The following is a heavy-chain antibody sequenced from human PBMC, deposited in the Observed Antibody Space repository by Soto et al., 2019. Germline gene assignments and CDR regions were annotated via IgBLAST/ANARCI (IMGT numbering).Heavy chain of an antibody. V-gene: IGHV4-34*01. CDR2: INHSGST. CDR3: ARGVRDARYFQH. J-gene: IGHJ1*01. D-gene: IGHD2-8*01. CDR1: GGSFSGYY. Sequence: LRETLSLTCAVYGGSFSGYYWSWIRQPPGKGLEWIGEINHSGSTNYNPSLKSRVTISVDTSKNQFSLKLSSVTAADTAVYYCARGVRDARYFQHWGQGTLVTVSS.